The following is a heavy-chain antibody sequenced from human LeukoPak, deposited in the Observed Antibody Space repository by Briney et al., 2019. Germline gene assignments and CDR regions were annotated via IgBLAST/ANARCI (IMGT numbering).Heavy chain of an antibody. D-gene: IGHD3-22*01. V-gene: IGHV4-38-2*02. CDR3: ASHRVNYYDSSGYQFDY. CDR2: IYHSGST. J-gene: IGHJ4*02. Sequence: SETLSLTCTVSGYSISSGYYWGWIRQPPGKGLEWIGSIYHSGSTYYNPSLKSRVTISVDTSKNQFSLKLTSVTAADTGVYYCASHRVNYYDSSGYQFDYWGQGTLVTVSS. CDR1: GYSISSGYY.